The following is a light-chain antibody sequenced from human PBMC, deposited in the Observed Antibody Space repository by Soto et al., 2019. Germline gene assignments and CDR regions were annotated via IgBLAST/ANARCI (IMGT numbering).Light chain of an antibody. CDR1: SSDVGAYNY. Sequence: QSALTQPPSASGSPGQSVTISCTGTSSDVGAYNYVSWYQQYPGKAPKLMIYEVTKRPSGVPDRFSGSKSANTASLTVSGLQAEDEADYYCTSYVGNDIWVFGGGTKVTVL. V-gene: IGLV2-8*01. CDR2: EVT. J-gene: IGLJ3*02. CDR3: TSYVGNDIWV.